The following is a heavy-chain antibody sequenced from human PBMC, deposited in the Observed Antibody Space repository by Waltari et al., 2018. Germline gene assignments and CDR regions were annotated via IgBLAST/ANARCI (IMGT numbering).Heavy chain of an antibody. CDR1: GGPISGGHPF. J-gene: IGHJ5*01. CDR3: ARHADRGPSICGFDS. D-gene: IGHD3-16*02. Sequence: QLQLQESGPGLVKPSETLSLTCTFPGGPISGGHPFLAWIRQPQGEGLEWIGSISGSGSTRYNPSLRSRVTISVDTSKKDQFSLRLSSVTAADTAVYFCARHADRGPSICGFDSWGQGTLVTVSS. V-gene: IGHV4-39*01. CDR2: ISGSGST.